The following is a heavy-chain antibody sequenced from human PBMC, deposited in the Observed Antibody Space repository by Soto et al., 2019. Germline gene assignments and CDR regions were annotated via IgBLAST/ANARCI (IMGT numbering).Heavy chain of an antibody. CDR3: ASRGTGDFLFDY. J-gene: IGHJ4*02. CDR1: GGSVSSGSYY. V-gene: IGHV4-61*01. D-gene: IGHD4-17*01. CDR2: IYYSGST. Sequence: SDTLSLTCTVSGGSVSSGSYYWSWIRQPPGKGLEWIGYIYYSGSTNYNPSLKSRVTISVDTSKNQFSLKLSSVTAADTAVYYCASRGTGDFLFDYWGQGTLVTVSS.